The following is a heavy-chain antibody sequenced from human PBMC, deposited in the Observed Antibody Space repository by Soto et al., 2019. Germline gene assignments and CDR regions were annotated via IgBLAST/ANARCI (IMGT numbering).Heavy chain of an antibody. CDR3: PTTLGSCSTSCP. CDR2: IKSNAYGATT. Sequence: EVQLVESGGGLVKPGESLRLSCAASGFTFSNAWMNWVRQGPGKGLEWVGRIKSNAYGATTDYAAPVKGRFTISRDDSRDTLYLQMNSLKTEDTAVYYCPTTLGSCSTSCPWGQGSLVTVSS. CDR1: GFTFSNAW. V-gene: IGHV3-15*01. D-gene: IGHD2-2*01. J-gene: IGHJ5*02.